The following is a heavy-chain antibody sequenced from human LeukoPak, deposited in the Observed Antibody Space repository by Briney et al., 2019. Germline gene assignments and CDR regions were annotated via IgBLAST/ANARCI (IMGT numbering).Heavy chain of an antibody. CDR1: GYTFTTYN. D-gene: IGHD3-22*01. Sequence: ASVKVSCKASGYTFTTYNINWVRQAPGQGLEWMGWISGYNGNTNYAQKLQGRVTMTTDTSTSTAYMELRSLKSDDTAVYYCARDLFYYDSSGSGGYWGQGTLVTVSS. J-gene: IGHJ4*02. V-gene: IGHV1-18*01. CDR2: ISGYNGNT. CDR3: ARDLFYYDSSGSGGY.